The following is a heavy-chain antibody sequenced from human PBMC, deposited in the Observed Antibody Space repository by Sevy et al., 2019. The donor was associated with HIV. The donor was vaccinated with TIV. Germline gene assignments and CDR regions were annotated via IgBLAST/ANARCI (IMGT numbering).Heavy chain of an antibody. V-gene: IGHV4-31*03. J-gene: IGHJ3*02. CDR3: ARATNLNAFDT. Sequence: SETLSLTCIVSGGPISSGGYFWNWIRQHPGKGLEWIGFTSSSGSTSYNPSLKSRVTISVDTSKNQFSLRLSSVTAADTAVFYCARATNLNAFDTWGQGTMVTVSS. CDR1: GGPISSGGYF. D-gene: IGHD1-26*01. CDR2: TSSSGST.